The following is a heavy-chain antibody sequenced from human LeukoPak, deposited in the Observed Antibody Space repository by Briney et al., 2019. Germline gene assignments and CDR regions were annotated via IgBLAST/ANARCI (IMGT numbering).Heavy chain of an antibody. CDR3: ARARIVGANWFDP. J-gene: IGHJ5*02. D-gene: IGHD1-26*01. CDR1: GFTFSSYW. V-gene: IGHV3-74*01. Sequence: GGSLRLSCAASGFTFSSYWMHWVRQAPGQGLVWVSRINSDGSSTSYADSVKGRFTISRDNAKNTLYLQMNSLRAEDTAVYYCARARIVGANWFDPWGQGTLVTVSS. CDR2: INSDGSST.